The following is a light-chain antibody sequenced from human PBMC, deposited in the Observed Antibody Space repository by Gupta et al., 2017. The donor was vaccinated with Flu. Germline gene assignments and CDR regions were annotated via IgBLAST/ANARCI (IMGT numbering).Light chain of an antibody. CDR1: SSDVGSYNY. V-gene: IGLV2-14*01. CDR3: SSYTNSNTDV. CDR2: EVS. J-gene: IGLJ1*01. Sequence: QSALMQPASVSGSPGQSITISCTGTSSDVGSYNYVSWYQHHPVRAPKLMIYEVSYRPSGVSDRFSGSKSGNTASLTISVLQAEDEADYYCSSYTNSNTDVFGTGTEVTVL.